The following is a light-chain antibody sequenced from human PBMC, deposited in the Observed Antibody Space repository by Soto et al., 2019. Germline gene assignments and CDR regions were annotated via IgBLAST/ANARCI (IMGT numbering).Light chain of an antibody. J-gene: IGKJ2*01. CDR2: WAS. CDR1: QSLLYSSNNKNY. V-gene: IGKV4-1*01. CDR3: QQYYSTPPYT. Sequence: DIVMTQSPDSLAVSLGERATINCKSSQSLLYSSNNKNYLAWYPQKPGQPPKLLIYWASNRESGVPDRFSGSGSGTDFTLTISSLQAEDVAVYYCQQYYSTPPYTFGQGTKLEIK.